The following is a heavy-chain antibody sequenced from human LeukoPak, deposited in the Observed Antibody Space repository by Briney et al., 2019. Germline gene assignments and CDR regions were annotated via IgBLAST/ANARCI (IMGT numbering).Heavy chain of an antibody. Sequence: GGSLRLSCGTFGFTFSTYAMSWVRQAPGKGLEWVSGISDSGGSRHFADSVKGRFTISRDNSKNSLYLQMNSLRAEDTAVYYCAKGPKKQMVGSRGYYFDFWGQGTLVTVSS. CDR3: AKGPKKQMVGSRGYYFDF. CDR1: GFTFSTYA. V-gene: IGHV3-23*01. D-gene: IGHD6-13*01. CDR2: ISDSGGSR. J-gene: IGHJ4*02.